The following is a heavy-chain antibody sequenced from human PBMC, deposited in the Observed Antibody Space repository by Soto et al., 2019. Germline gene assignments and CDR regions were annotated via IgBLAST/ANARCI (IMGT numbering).Heavy chain of an antibody. D-gene: IGHD6-6*01. CDR1: GGTXSSYT. CDR3: ARDGLSSSDVWFDP. CDR2: IIPILGIA. V-gene: IGHV1-69*02. J-gene: IGHJ5*02. Sequence: ASVNVSRKASGGTXSSYTISWVRQAPGQGLEWMGRIIPILGIANYAQKFQGRVTITADKSTSTAYMELSSLRSEDTAVYYCARDGLSSSDVWFDPWGQGTLVTLSS.